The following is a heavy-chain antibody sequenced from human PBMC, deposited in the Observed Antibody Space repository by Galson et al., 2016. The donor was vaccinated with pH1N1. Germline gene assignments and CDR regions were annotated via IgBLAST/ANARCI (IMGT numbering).Heavy chain of an antibody. CDR3: ARAVATRESF. Sequence: SLRLSCAASGFTLSDYWMNWVRQAPGKGLGWVANKRPVGSQPYYVDSVKGRPTISRDNVKNSMFLHMYSLRAEDTAVYYCARAVATRESFWGQGTLVTVSS. D-gene: IGHD5-24*01. CDR1: GFTLSDYW. CDR2: KRPVGSQP. J-gene: IGHJ4*02. V-gene: IGHV3-7*03.